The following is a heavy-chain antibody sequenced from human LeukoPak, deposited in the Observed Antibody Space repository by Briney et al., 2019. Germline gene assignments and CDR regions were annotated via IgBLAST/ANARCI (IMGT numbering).Heavy chain of an antibody. CDR2: INPDGRRT. Sequence: PGGSLRLSCSASGFTLSNYWMHWVRQAPGKGLVWVSRINPDGRRTDYADSVKGRFTISRDNAKDTLYLQMNSLRAEDTAVYYCAREAEVVPKHMGVYYYYFMDVWGKGTTVAVSS. CDR3: AREAEVVPKHMGVYYYYFMDV. J-gene: IGHJ6*03. V-gene: IGHV3-74*01. CDR1: GFTLSNYW. D-gene: IGHD2-21*01.